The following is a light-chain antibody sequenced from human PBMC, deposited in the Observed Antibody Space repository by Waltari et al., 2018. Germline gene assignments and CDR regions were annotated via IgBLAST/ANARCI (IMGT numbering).Light chain of an antibody. CDR3: QQYYTTPLT. CDR1: QSVLHGSYNKNY. Sequence: DIVMTQSPDSLAVSLGERATINCKSSQSVLHGSYNKNYLAWYQQEPGQPPKLLIYWASTRESGVPDRFSGSGSGTDFTLTISSLQAEDVAVYYCQQYYTTPLTFGGGTKVEIK. J-gene: IGKJ4*01. CDR2: WAS. V-gene: IGKV4-1*01.